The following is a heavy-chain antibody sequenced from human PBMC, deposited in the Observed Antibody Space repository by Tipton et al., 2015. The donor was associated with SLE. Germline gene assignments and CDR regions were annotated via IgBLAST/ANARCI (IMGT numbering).Heavy chain of an antibody. CDR1: GGSFSGYS. J-gene: IGHJ6*02. V-gene: IGHV4-34*01. CDR2: INHIGST. Sequence: TLSLTCAVYGGSFSGYSWNWIRQPPGKGLEWIGEINHIGSTNYNPSLKSRVSISVDTSKNQFSLKLSSVTAADTAVYYCARKDTTMVWGDYYYGMDVWGQGTTVTVSS. D-gene: IGHD5-18*01. CDR3: ARKDTTMVWGDYYYGMDV.